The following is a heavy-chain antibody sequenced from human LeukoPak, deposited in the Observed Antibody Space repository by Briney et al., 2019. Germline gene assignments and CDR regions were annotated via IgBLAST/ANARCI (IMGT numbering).Heavy chain of an antibody. V-gene: IGHV3-48*01. Sequence: PGGSLRLSCAASGFTFSSYSMNWVRQAPGKGLEWVSYISSSSSTIYYADSVKGRFTISRDNSKNTLYLQMNSLRAEDTAVYYCARGYSSSWYGAALDYWGQGTLVTVSS. D-gene: IGHD6-13*01. CDR2: ISSSSSTI. J-gene: IGHJ4*02. CDR3: ARGYSSSWYGAALDY. CDR1: GFTFSSYS.